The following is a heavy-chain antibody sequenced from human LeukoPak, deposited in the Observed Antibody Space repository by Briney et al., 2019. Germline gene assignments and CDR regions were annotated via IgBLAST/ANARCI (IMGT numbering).Heavy chain of an antibody. V-gene: IGHV4-39*07. Sequence: SETLSLTCTVSGGSISSSSYYWGWIRQPPGKGLEWIGSIYYSGSTYYNPSLRSRVTVSVDTSKNQFSLKLSSVTAADTAVYFCARLTGYDWESSFDYWGQGTLVTVSS. CDR2: IYYSGST. CDR3: ARLTGYDWESSFDY. J-gene: IGHJ4*02. D-gene: IGHD5-12*01. CDR1: GGSISSSSYY.